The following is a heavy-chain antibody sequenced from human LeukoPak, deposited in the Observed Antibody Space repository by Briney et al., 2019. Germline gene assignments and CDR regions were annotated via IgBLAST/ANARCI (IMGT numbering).Heavy chain of an antibody. CDR2: IHYNGNNR. D-gene: IGHD3-10*01. CDR3: AKVISFGELADS. Sequence: GGSLRLSCVASGYTFSGYGMHWVRQAPGKGLEWVAFIHYNGNNRYYADSVKGRFTISRDNSKNTLFLQMNSLRTEDTAIYYCAKVISFGELADSWGQGTLVTVSS. CDR1: GYTFSGYG. J-gene: IGHJ4*02. V-gene: IGHV3-30*02.